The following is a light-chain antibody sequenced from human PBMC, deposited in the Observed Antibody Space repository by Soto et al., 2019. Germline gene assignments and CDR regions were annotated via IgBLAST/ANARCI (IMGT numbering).Light chain of an antibody. Sequence: QSALTQPASVSGSPGQSIAISCTGTSSDVGNYNFVSWYQQHPGKAPKLMIYDVSNRPSGISNRFSGSKSCNTASLTISGLQAEDEADYYCCSYTTSSTYVFGTGTKVTVL. J-gene: IGLJ1*01. CDR2: DVS. CDR1: SSDVGNYNF. CDR3: CSYTTSSTYV. V-gene: IGLV2-14*03.